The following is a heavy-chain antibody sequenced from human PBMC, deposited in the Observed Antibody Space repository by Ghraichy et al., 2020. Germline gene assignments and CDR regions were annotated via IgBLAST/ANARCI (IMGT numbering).Heavy chain of an antibody. CDR2: INRDGSTT. V-gene: IGHV3-74*01. CDR3: AADSPWLPESIGRTGWFDP. Sequence: GGSLRLSCAASGIAFSRYWFHWVRQAPGKGLVWVSRINRDGSTTNYADSVKGRFTISRDDAKNTLYLQMSSLRAEDTAVYYCAADSPWLPESIGRTGWFDPWGEGTLVTVSS. J-gene: IGHJ5*02. D-gene: IGHD2/OR15-2a*01. CDR1: GIAFSRYW.